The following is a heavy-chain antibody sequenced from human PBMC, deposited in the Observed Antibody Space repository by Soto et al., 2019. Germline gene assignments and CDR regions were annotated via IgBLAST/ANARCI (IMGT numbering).Heavy chain of an antibody. CDR1: GYTFTSYY. J-gene: IGHJ6*02. CDR3: AREAFYDILTGYSHDYYYYGMDV. V-gene: IGHV1-46*01. D-gene: IGHD3-9*01. CDR2: INPSGGST. Sequence: ASVKVSCKASGYTFTSYYMHWVRQAPGQGLEWMGIINPSGGSTSYAQKFQGRVTMTRDTSTSTVYMELSSLRSEDTAVYYCAREAFYDILTGYSHDYYYYGMDVWGQGTTVTVSS.